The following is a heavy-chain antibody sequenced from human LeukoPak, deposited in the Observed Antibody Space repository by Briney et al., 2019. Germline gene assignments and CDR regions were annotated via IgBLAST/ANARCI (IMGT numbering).Heavy chain of an antibody. V-gene: IGHV4-39*01. CDR3: ARPIGGYYYMDV. J-gene: IGHJ6*03. Sequence: PSETLSLTCTVSGGSIRSSGYYWTWIRQPPGKGLEWIGNIYHSGSTSYNPSLKSRVTISVDTSKNQFSLKLSSVTAADTAVYYCARPIGGYYYMDVWGKGTTVTVSS. CDR2: IYHSGST. CDR1: GGSIRSSGYY. D-gene: IGHD3-10*01.